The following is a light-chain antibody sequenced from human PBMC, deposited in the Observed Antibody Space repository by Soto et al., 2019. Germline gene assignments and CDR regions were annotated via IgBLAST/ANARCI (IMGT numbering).Light chain of an antibody. J-gene: IGLJ2*01. V-gene: IGLV7-43*01. Sequence: QAVVTQEPSLTVSPGGTVTLTCTSSTGAVTSGYYPNWFQQKPGQAPRAVIYSTSNKRSWTPARFSGSLLGGKAALTLSGVQPEDEAEYYCLLYYGGAQLGVFGGGTKVTVL. CDR3: LLYYGGAQLGV. CDR1: TGAVTSGYY. CDR2: STS.